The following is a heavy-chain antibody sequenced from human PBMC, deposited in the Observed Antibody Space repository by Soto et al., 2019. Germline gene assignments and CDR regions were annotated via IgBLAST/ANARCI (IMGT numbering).Heavy chain of an antibody. J-gene: IGHJ5*02. CDR2: MYYSGST. CDR1: GGSISSSDFY. V-gene: IGHV4-39*01. CDR3: AVVDSTGKWFDP. D-gene: IGHD6-25*01. Sequence: PSETLSLTCTVSGGSISSSDFYWGWLRQTPGKGLELIGSMYYSGSTYYNPSLKSRVSISVDTSRNQFTLKLISVTAADTAVYYCAVVDSTGKWFDPWGEGVLVTVSS.